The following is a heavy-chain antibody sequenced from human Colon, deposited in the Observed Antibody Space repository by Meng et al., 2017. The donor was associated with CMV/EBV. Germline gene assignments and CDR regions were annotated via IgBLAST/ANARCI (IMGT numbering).Heavy chain of an antibody. V-gene: IGHV1-18*01. CDR2: IGAHTGNT. CDR1: GYRFSSYG. D-gene: IGHD5-12*01. CDR3: ARDKGGYAGGGDH. Sequence: CKASGYRFSSYGFSWVRQAPGQGLEWMGWIGAHTGNTKYAQKFQDRVTMNTDMSTSTAYMELRSLRSDDTAVYYCARDKGGYAGGGDHWGQGTLVTVSS. J-gene: IGHJ4*02.